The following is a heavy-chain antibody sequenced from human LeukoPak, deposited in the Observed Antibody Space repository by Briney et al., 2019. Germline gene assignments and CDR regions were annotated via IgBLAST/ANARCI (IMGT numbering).Heavy chain of an antibody. D-gene: IGHD6-19*01. V-gene: IGHV4-59*11. J-gene: IGHJ4*02. CDR1: GGSISSHY. Sequence: PSETLSLTYTVSGGSISSHYWSWIRQPPGKGLEWIGYIYHSGSTNYNPSLKSRVTISVDTSKNQFSLKLSSVTAADTAVYYCARGGWSLDYWGQGTLVTVSS. CDR2: IYHSGST. CDR3: ARGGWSLDY.